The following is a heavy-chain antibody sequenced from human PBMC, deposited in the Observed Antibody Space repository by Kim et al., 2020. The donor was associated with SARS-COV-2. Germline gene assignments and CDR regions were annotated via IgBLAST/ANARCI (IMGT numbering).Heavy chain of an antibody. Sequence: GGSLRLSCAASGFTFDDYAMHWVRQAPGKGLEWVSGISWNSGSIGYADSVKGRFTISRDNAKNSLYLQMNSLRAEDTALYYCAKCQYYDILTGIDYWGQGTLVTVSS. CDR1: GFTFDDYA. D-gene: IGHD3-9*01. CDR2: ISWNSGSI. CDR3: AKCQYYDILTGIDY. J-gene: IGHJ4*02. V-gene: IGHV3-9*01.